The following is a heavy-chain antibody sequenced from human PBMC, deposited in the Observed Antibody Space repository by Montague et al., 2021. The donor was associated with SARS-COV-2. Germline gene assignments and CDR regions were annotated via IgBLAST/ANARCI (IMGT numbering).Heavy chain of an antibody. CDR1: AGSLSSRSNY. J-gene: IGHJ6*02. CDR2: VYNTGTT. CDR3: ARHMPQRYCSGGRCFPAYGLDV. D-gene: IGHD2-15*01. V-gene: IGHV4-61*05. Sequence: SETLSLTCTVSAGSLSSRSNYWGWIRQSPGKGLEWIGYVYNTGTTTYSPSLMSRVSITLDTSTNHLSLRLTSVTAADTAVYFCARHMPQRYCSGGRCFPAYGLDVWGQGTAVTVSS.